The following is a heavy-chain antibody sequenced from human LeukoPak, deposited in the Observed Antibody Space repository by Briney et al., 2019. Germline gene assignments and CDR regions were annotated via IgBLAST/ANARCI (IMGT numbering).Heavy chain of an antibody. CDR2: ISSSGSYI. CDR3: AREYSSSWYKYAFDM. J-gene: IGHJ3*02. CDR1: GFTFTSYS. Sequence: PGGSLRLSCAASGFTFTSYSMNWVRQAPGKGLEWVSFISSSGSYIYYTDSVKGRFTISRDNAKNSLYLQMDSLRAEDTAVYYCAREYSSSWYKYAFDMWGQGTMVTVSS. V-gene: IGHV3-21*01. D-gene: IGHD6-13*01.